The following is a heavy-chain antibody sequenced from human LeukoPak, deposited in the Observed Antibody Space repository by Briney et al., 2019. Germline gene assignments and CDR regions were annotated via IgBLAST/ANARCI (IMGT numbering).Heavy chain of an antibody. CDR3: ARDLGDGYTIDY. D-gene: IGHD5-24*01. CDR1: GFTFSSYS. Sequence: GGSLRLSCAASGFTFSSYSMNWIRQAPGKGLEWVSSISSSSSYIYYADSVKGRFTISRDNAKNSLYLQMNSLRAEDTAVYYCARDLGDGYTIDYWGQGTLVTVSS. J-gene: IGHJ4*02. CDR2: ISSSSSYI. V-gene: IGHV3-21*01.